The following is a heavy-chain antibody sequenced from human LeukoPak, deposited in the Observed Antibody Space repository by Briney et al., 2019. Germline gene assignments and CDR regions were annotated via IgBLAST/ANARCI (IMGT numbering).Heavy chain of an antibody. J-gene: IGHJ6*03. V-gene: IGHV3-30*02. CDR2: IRYDGSNK. CDR3: AKGSYYYYYMDV. Sequence: PGGSLRLSCAASGFTFSSYGMSWVRQAPGKGLEWVAFIRYDGSNKYYADSVKGRFTISRDNSKNTLYLQMNSLRAEDTAVYYCAKGSYYYYYMDVWGKGTTVTISS. CDR1: GFTFSSYG.